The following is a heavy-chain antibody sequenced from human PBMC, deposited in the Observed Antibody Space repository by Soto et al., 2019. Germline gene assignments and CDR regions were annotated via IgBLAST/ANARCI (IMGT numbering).Heavy chain of an antibody. V-gene: IGHV3-23*01. D-gene: IGHD3-3*01. Sequence: GGSLRLSCAASGFTFSSYAMSWVRQAPGKGLEWVSAISGSGGSTYYADSVKGRFTISRDNSKNTLYLQMNSLRAEDTAVYYCAKEKSTAIFGVAYFDYWGQGTLVTVSS. J-gene: IGHJ4*02. CDR1: GFTFSSYA. CDR3: AKEKSTAIFGVAYFDY. CDR2: ISGSGGST.